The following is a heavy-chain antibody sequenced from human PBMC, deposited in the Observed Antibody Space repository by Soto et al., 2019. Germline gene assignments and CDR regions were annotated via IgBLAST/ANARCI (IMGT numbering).Heavy chain of an antibody. CDR2: IIPIFGTA. J-gene: IGHJ5*02. D-gene: IGHD6-19*01. CDR3: AREMRAVAVPGPTFDP. V-gene: IGHV1-69*01. Sequence: QVQLVQSGAEVKKPGSSVKVSCKASGGTFSSYAISWVRQAPGQGLEWMGGIIPIFGTANYAQKFQGRVTITADESTSTAYMEQSSLRSEDTAVYYCAREMRAVAVPGPTFDPWGQGTLVTVSS. CDR1: GGTFSSYA.